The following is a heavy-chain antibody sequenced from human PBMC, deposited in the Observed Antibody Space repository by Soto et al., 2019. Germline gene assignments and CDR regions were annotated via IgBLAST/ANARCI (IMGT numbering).Heavy chain of an antibody. D-gene: IGHD6-19*01. CDR1: GFSFSSYG. J-gene: IGHJ4*02. CDR2: ISYDGRNK. CDR3: VAGRYFFDY. Sequence: QVQLVESGGGVVQPGRSLRLSCAASGFSFSSYGMQWVRQAPGKGLEWVAVISYDGRNKYYADSWKDRFTISRDNSKKTLYLQMNSLRAEDTAVYYCVAGRYFFDYCGQVTLCSVSS. V-gene: IGHV3-30*03.